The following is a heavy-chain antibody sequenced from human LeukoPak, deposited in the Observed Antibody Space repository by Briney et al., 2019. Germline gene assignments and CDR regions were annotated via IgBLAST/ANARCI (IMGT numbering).Heavy chain of an antibody. CDR2: INPNSGGT. Sequence: VASVKVSCKASGYTFTGYYMHWVRQAPGQGLEWMGWINPNSGGTNYAQKFQGRVTMTRDTSISTAYMELSRLRSDDTAVCYCARDTLTYYDSSGYYDYWGQGTLVTVSS. D-gene: IGHD3-22*01. J-gene: IGHJ4*02. V-gene: IGHV1-2*02. CDR3: ARDTLTYYDSSGYYDY. CDR1: GYTFTGYY.